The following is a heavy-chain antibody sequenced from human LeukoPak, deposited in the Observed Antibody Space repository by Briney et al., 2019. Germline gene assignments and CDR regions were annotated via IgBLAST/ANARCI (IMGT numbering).Heavy chain of an antibody. D-gene: IGHD7-27*01. CDR3: ARDGLWGARGFDP. Sequence: SVKVSCKASGGTFSSYAISWVRQAPGQGLEWMGRIIPISGTANYAQKFQGRVTITTDESTSTAYMELSSLRSEDTAVYYCARDGLWGARGFDPWGQGTLITVSS. CDR2: IIPISGTA. CDR1: GGTFSSYA. V-gene: IGHV1-69*05. J-gene: IGHJ5*02.